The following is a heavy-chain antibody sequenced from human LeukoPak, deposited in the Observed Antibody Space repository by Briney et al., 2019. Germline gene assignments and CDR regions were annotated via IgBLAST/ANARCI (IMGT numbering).Heavy chain of an antibody. CDR2: FKKRGYDT. Sequence: PGGSLRLSCVVSGFDLSAYAMSWVRLAPGKGLEWVSGFKKRGYDTDYADSVKGRFTISRDNSQNTVYLQMTSLRSEDTAMYFCAKVYQSGWSYFDYWGQGALVTVSS. CDR3: AKVYQSGWSYFDY. D-gene: IGHD6-19*01. J-gene: IGHJ4*02. CDR1: GFDLSAYA. V-gene: IGHV3-23*01.